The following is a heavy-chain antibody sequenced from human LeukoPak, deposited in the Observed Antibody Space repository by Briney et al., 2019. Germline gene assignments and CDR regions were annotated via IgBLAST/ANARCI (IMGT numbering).Heavy chain of an antibody. CDR3: AKRTVYYDILTGHPDY. Sequence: SLRLSCAASVFTFNSYAMRWLRQAPGKGLEWVSAISGSGGSTYDAASVQGRFTISRDNSKNTLYLQMNSLRAADTAVYYCAKRTVYYDILTGHPDYWGQGTLVTVSS. J-gene: IGHJ4*02. CDR2: ISGSGGST. V-gene: IGHV3-23*01. D-gene: IGHD3-9*01. CDR1: VFTFNSYA.